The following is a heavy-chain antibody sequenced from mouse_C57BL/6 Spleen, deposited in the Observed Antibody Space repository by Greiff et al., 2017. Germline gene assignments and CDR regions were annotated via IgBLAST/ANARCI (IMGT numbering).Heavy chain of an antibody. J-gene: IGHJ3*01. CDR3: ARSLGWFAY. CDR1: GYSFTGYY. V-gene: IGHV1-42*01. D-gene: IGHD4-1*01. CDR2: INPSTGGT. Sequence: VHVKQSGPELVKPGASVKISCKASGYSFTGYYMNWVKQSPEKSLEWIGEINPSTGGTTYNQKFKAKATLTVDKSSSTAYMQLKSLTSEDSAVYYGARSLGWFAYWGQGTLVTVSA.